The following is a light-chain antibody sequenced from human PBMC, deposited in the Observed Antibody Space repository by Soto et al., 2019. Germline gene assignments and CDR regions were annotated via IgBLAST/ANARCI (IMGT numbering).Light chain of an antibody. V-gene: IGKV3-11*01. CDR2: DAS. Sequence: EIVLTQSPATLSLSPGERATLSCRASQSVSSYLAWYQQKPGQAPRLLIYDASNRATGIPARFSGSGSGTDFTLTISSLEPGDFAVYYCQQRSNWPPDKYTFGQGTRLEIK. CDR1: QSVSSY. J-gene: IGKJ5*01. CDR3: QQRSNWPPDKYT.